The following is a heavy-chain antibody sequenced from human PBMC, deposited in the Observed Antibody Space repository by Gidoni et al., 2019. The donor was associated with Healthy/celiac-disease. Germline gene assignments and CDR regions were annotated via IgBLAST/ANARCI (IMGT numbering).Heavy chain of an antibody. Sequence: QVQLQESGPGLVKPSETLSLTCTVSGGSISSYYWSWIRQPPGKGLEWIGYIYYSGSTNYNPSLKSRVTISVDTSKNQFSLKLSSVTAADTAVYYCARHPVGYSSLILDYWGQGTLVTVSS. J-gene: IGHJ4*02. V-gene: IGHV4-59*08. CDR3: ARHPVGYSSLILDY. CDR1: GGSISSYY. D-gene: IGHD6-13*01. CDR2: IYYSGST.